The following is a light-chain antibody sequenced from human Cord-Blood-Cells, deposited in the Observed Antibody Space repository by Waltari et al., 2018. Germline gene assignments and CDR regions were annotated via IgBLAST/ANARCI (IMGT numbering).Light chain of an antibody. V-gene: IGKV3-15*01. CDR2: GAS. CDR1: QSVSSN. Sequence: EIVMTQSPATLSVSPGDRATLSCRASQSVSSNLAWYQQKPGQAPSLLIYGASTRATGIPARFSGSGSGTEFTLTISSLQSEDFAVYYCQQYNNWPYTFGQGTKLEIK. CDR3: QQYNNWPYT. J-gene: IGKJ2*01.